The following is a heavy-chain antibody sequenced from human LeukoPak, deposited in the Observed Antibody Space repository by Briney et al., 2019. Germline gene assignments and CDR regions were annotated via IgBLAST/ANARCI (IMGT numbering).Heavy chain of an antibody. Sequence: GGSLRLSCVASGFAVGRNYMSWVRQAPGKGLECVSLIYSGGAIRYADSVKGRFTISRDNAKNSLYLQMNSLRAEDTAVYYCAARRSYDILTGYYLWGQGTLVTVSS. J-gene: IGHJ4*02. CDR3: AARRSYDILTGYYL. V-gene: IGHV3-53*01. D-gene: IGHD3-9*01. CDR2: IYSGGAI. CDR1: GFAVGRNY.